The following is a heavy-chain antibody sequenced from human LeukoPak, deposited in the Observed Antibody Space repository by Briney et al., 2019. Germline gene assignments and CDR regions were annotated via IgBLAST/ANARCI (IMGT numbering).Heavy chain of an antibody. CDR1: GGSISSYY. J-gene: IGHJ4*02. CDR2: IYYSGST. V-gene: IGHV4-59*01. D-gene: IGHD6-19*01. CDR3: ARGGRSAVAGMFDY. Sequence: SETLSLTCTVSGGSISSYYWSWIRQPPGKGLEWIGYIYYSGSTNYNPSLKSRVNISVDTSKNQFSLKLSSVTAADTAVYYCARGGRSAVAGMFDYWGQGTLVTVSS.